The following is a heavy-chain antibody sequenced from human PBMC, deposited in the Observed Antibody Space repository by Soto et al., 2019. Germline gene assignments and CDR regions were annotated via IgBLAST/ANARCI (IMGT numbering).Heavy chain of an antibody. D-gene: IGHD1-7*01. CDR3: ARDRITGTTFFDY. Sequence: SLTCSVSGGSISSGDYYWSWIRQPPGKGLEWIGYIYYSGRTHYNPSLKSRVTISVDTSRNQFSLRLSSVTAADTAVYYCARDRITGTTFFDYWGQGTLVTVSS. CDR1: GGSISSGDYY. V-gene: IGHV4-30-4*01. CDR2: IYYSGRT. J-gene: IGHJ4*02.